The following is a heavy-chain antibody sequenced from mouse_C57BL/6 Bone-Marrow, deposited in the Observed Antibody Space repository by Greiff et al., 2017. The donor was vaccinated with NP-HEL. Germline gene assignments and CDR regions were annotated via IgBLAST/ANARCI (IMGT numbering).Heavy chain of an antibody. CDR1: GFTFSSYA. D-gene: IGHD1-1*01. V-gene: IGHV5-4*01. CDR2: ISDGGSYT. Sequence: EVQVVESGGGLVKPGGSLKLSCAASGFTFSSYAMSWVRPTPAKRLEWVATISDGGSYTYYPDNVKGRFTISRDNAKNNLYLQMSHLKSEDTAMYYCARDWYYGSSYYFDYWGQGTTLTVSS. J-gene: IGHJ2*01. CDR3: ARDWYYGSSYYFDY.